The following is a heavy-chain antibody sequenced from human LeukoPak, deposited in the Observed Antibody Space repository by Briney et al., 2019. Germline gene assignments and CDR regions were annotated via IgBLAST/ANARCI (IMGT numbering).Heavy chain of an antibody. J-gene: IGHJ4*02. V-gene: IGHV3-23*01. CDR2: ISGSGRDT. D-gene: IGHD3-16*01. Sequence: PGGSLRLSCAASGFNFSSYGMTWVRQAPGKGLEWVSIISGSGRDTYYADSVKGRFTISRDNAKNTLYLQMNSLRAEDTAVYYCARARRGTAFDFWGQGALVTVSS. CDR1: GFNFSSYG. CDR3: ARARRGTAFDF.